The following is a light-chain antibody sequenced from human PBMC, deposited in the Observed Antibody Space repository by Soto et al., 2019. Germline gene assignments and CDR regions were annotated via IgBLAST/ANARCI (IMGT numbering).Light chain of an antibody. CDR3: QHYNSYSEA. V-gene: IGKV1-5*03. Sequence: IQIAESPSTLSGSVVDRVAITCLASQTISSLLAWYHQKPGKAPKLLIYKASTLKSGVPSRFSGSGSGTEFTLTISSLQPDDFATYYCQHYNSYSEAFGQGTKVDI. CDR1: QTISSL. CDR2: KAS. J-gene: IGKJ1*01.